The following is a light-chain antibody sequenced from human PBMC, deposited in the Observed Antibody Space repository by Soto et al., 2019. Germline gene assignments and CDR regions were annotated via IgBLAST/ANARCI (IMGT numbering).Light chain of an antibody. CDR2: GVS. J-gene: IGKJ1*01. Sequence: ETAMTQSPATLSVSPGERATLSCRASQGVGTNLAWYQQKPGQSPRLLMYGVSNRATGIPARFSGSGSGTEFTLTIRSLQSEDFAVYYCQQYNNWPRTFGQGTKVDIK. CDR1: QGVGTN. CDR3: QQYNNWPRT. V-gene: IGKV3-15*01.